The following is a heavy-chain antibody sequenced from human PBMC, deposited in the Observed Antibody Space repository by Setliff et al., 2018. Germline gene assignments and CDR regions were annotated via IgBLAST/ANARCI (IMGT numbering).Heavy chain of an antibody. D-gene: IGHD1-1*01. V-gene: IGHV3-7*01. CDR1: GFTFSRYW. CDR2: IKEDGSEK. CDR3: ARGHTIGALLRHFDC. J-gene: IGHJ4*02. Sequence: GGSLRLSCVASGFTFSRYWMSWVRQAPGKGLEWVANIKEDGSEKYYVDSVKGRFTISRDNAKNSLYLQMSSLRAEDTAMYYCARGHTIGALLRHFDCWGQGTLVTVSS.